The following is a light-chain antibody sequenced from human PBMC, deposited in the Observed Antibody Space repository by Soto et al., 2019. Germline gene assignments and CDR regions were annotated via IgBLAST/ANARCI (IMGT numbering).Light chain of an antibody. CDR2: LAS. Sequence: IQLTQSPSSLSTPVGDRVTITCRASQDISRSLAWYQQRPGRAPRLLIYLASNLQSGVPSRFSGSGSGTDFTLTIGGLQPEDFATYHCQQLYGYPLTFGGGTRVEIK. V-gene: IGKV1-9*01. CDR3: QQLYGYPLT. J-gene: IGKJ4*01. CDR1: QDISRS.